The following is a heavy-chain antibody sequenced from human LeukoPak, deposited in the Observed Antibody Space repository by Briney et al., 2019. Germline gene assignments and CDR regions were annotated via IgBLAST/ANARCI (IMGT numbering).Heavy chain of an antibody. CDR1: GFTFSTYW. CDR2: IKQDGSEK. J-gene: IGHJ4*02. D-gene: IGHD6-13*01. Sequence: SGGSLRLSCAASGFTFSTYWMSWVRQAPGKGLEWVANIKQDGSEKYYVDSVKGRLTTSRDNAKNSLYLQMNSLRAEDTAVYYCARDNMRDGGIAAAGTDYWGQGTLVTVSS. CDR3: ARDNMRDGGIAAAGTDY. V-gene: IGHV3-7*01.